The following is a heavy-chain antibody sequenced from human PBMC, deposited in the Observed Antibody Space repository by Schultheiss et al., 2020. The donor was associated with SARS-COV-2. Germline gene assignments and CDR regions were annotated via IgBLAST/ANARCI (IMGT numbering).Heavy chain of an antibody. CDR1: GFTFSNAW. Sequence: GESLKISCAASGFTFSNAWMSWVRQAPGKGLEWVGRIKSKTDGGTTDYAAPVKGRFTISRDDSKNTLYLQMNSLRAEDTAIYFCARHENPYASGWSSGNCWGQGTLVTVSS. CDR2: IKSKTDGGTT. J-gene: IGHJ4*02. D-gene: IGHD6-19*01. V-gene: IGHV3-15*01. CDR3: ARHENPYASGWSSGNC.